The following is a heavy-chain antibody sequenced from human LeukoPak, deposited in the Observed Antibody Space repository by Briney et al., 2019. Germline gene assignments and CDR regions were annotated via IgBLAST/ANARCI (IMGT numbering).Heavy chain of an antibody. CDR3: ARAAERGWDDYGFAFDI. V-gene: IGHV3-23*01. D-gene: IGHD4-17*01. J-gene: IGHJ3*02. Sequence: PGGSLRLSCATSAVTFSSYAMSWVRQAPGKGLEWVTAISGSGGSTYYADSVKGRFTISRDNSKNTPYLQMNSLRAEDTAVYYCARAAERGWDDYGFAFDIWGQGTMVTVSS. CDR1: AVTFSSYA. CDR2: ISGSGGST.